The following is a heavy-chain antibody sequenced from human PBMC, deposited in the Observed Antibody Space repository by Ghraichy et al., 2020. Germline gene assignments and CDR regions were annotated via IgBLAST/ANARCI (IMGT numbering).Heavy chain of an antibody. J-gene: IGHJ3*02. CDR1: VGSFSGYY. Sequence: SETLSLTCAVDVGSFSGYYWSWIRQPPGKGMEWIGEINPTTGITNNSPSLKSRLTMLVDTSKNQFSLPLKSVTAADTAVYYCARRRELWSAAEGDAFDMWSQGTMVIVAS. CDR2: INPTTGIT. D-gene: IGHD2-21*01. V-gene: IGHV4-34*01. CDR3: ARRRELWSAAEGDAFDM.